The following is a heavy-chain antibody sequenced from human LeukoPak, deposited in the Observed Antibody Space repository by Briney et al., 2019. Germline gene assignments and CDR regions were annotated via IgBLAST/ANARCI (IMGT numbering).Heavy chain of an antibody. D-gene: IGHD3-10*01. CDR1: GYYFPNYW. Sequence: GESLKISCKASGYYFPNYWIAWVSQMPGKGLELMGIIYPGVSDTRYSRSFQEQVTISADTSTTTAYIQWSSLKASDRAMNYRTRCRYGVGYNWCDPWGQGTLLSV. CDR3: TRCRYGVGYNWCDP. J-gene: IGHJ5*02. V-gene: IGHV5-51*01. CDR2: IYPGVSDT.